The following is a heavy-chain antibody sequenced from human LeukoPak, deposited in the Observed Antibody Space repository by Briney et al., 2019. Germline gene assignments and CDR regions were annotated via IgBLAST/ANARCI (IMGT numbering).Heavy chain of an antibody. CDR2: IYNSGST. Sequence: PSETLSLTCTVSGGSISIYYWSWVRHPPGKGLEWIGYIYNSGSTNYNPSLKSRVTISVDTSKNQFSLKLTSVTAADTAVYYCVRDRELNYWGQGTLVTVSS. V-gene: IGHV4-59*01. D-gene: IGHD1-26*01. CDR1: GGSISIYY. J-gene: IGHJ4*02. CDR3: VRDRELNY.